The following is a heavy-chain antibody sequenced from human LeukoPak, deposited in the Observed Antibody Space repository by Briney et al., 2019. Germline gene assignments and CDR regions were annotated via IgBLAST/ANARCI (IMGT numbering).Heavy chain of an antibody. J-gene: IGHJ4*02. Sequence: ETLSLTCAVYGGSFSGYYWSWIRQPPGKGLEWIGEINHSGSTNYKPSLKSRVTISVDTSKNQFSLKLSSVTAADTAVYYCARAYCSSTSCPNWGQGTLVTVSS. D-gene: IGHD2-2*01. CDR3: ARAYCSSTSCPN. CDR1: GGSFSGYY. V-gene: IGHV4-34*01. CDR2: INHSGST.